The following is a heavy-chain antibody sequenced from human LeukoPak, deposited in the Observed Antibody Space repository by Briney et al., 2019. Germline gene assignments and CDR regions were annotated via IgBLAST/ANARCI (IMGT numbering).Heavy chain of an antibody. CDR2: ISSGGGYT. CDR1: GFTFSSYS. CDR3: ARHPLISGYYYYYMDV. V-gene: IGHV3-21*06. J-gene: IGHJ6*03. Sequence: GGSLRLSCAASGFTFSSYSMNWVRQAPGKVLEWVSSISSGGGYTYYADSVKGRFTISRDNAKNSLYLQMNSLSAEDTAVYYCARHPLISGYYYYYMDVWGKGTTVPVSS. D-gene: IGHD3-16*01.